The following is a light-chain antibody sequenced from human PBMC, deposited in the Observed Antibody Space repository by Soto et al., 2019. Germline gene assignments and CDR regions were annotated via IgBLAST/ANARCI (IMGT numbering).Light chain of an antibody. V-gene: IGKV2-30*01. CDR1: QSLVYSDGIAY. J-gene: IGKJ1*01. CDR3: VQGTHLPPT. CDR2: KAS. Sequence: DVVMTQSPLSLPVTLGQPASISCRSSQSLVYSDGIAYLSWFQQRQGQSPRRLIYKASNRDSGVPDRFSGSGSGTDFTLQIDRVEAEDFGIYDCVQGTHLPPTFARGTRVEIK.